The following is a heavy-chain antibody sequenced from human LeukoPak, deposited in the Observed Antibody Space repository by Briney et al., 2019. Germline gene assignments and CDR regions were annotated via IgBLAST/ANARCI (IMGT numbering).Heavy chain of an antibody. CDR1: GYSFTNYW. J-gene: IGHJ4*02. CDR2: IYPGDSET. V-gene: IGHV5-51*01. D-gene: IGHD6-19*01. CDR3: ARLSSGWYFDY. Sequence: KISCKASGYSFTNYWIGWVRQIPGKGLEWVGIIYPGDSETRYSPSFQGRVTISADKSITTAYLQWSSLEASDTAMYYCARLSSGWYFDYWCQGTLVTVSS.